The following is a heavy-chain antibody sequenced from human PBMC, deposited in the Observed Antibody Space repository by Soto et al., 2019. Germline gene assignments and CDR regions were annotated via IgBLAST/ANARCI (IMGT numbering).Heavy chain of an antibody. Sequence: GASVKVSCKASGGTFTSSAVQWVRQARGQRLEWIGWIVVGSGNTNYAQKFQERVTITRDMSTSTAYMELSSLRSEDTAVYYCAAIPIAAAGIMDVWGQGTTVTVSS. V-gene: IGHV1-58*01. J-gene: IGHJ6*02. CDR3: AAIPIAAAGIMDV. D-gene: IGHD6-13*01. CDR1: GGTFTSSA. CDR2: IVVGSGNT.